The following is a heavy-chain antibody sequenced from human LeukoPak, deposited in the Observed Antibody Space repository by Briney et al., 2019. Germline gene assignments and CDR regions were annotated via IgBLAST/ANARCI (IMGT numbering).Heavy chain of an antibody. CDR3: ARGPRDDYVWGSYAFDI. V-gene: IGHV4-39*07. D-gene: IGHD3-16*01. CDR1: GGSISSISYY. J-gene: IGHJ3*02. Sequence: PSETLSLTCTVSGGSISSISYYWGWIRQPPGKGLEWIGSIYFTGSTNYNPSLKSRVTISVDTSKNQFSLKLSSVTAADTAVYYCARGPRDDYVWGSYAFDIWGQGTMVTVSS. CDR2: IYFTGST.